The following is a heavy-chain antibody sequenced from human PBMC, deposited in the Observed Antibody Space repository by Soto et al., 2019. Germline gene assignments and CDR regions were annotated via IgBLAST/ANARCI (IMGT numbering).Heavy chain of an antibody. CDR3: ARGPRNWGVDY. V-gene: IGHV1-8*01. D-gene: IGHD7-27*01. CDR2: MNPNSGNT. CDR1: GYTFTSYD. J-gene: IGHJ4*02. Sequence: ASVKVSCKAAGYTFTSYDSNWVRQATGQDFEWMGWMNPNSGNTAYAQKFQGRVTMTRDTSKSTAFMELSSLTSEDTAVYYCARGPRNWGVDYWGQGTPVTVSS.